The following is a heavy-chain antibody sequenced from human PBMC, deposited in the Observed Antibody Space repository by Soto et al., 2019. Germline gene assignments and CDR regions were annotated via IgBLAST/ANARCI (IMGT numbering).Heavy chain of an antibody. CDR1: GYSFASHW. J-gene: IGHJ4*02. CDR3: ARYSGSYWHYLDF. V-gene: IGHV5-51*01. CDR2: IYPGDSDT. D-gene: IGHD1-26*01. Sequence: PGESLKISCKGSGYSFASHWFAWVRQMPEKGLEWIGTIYPGDSDTKYSSAFRGHVTISADTSVSTAYLQWRSLEATDSAIYYCARYSGSYWHYLDFWGQGTLVTVSS.